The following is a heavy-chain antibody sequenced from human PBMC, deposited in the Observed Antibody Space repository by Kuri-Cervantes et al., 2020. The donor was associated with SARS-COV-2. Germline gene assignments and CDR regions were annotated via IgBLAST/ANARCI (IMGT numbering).Heavy chain of an antibody. CDR2: IWYDGSNK. CDR1: GFTFSSYG. V-gene: IGHV3-33*08. J-gene: IGHJ4*02. D-gene: IGHD3-16*02. Sequence: GGSLRLSCAASGFTFSSYGMHWVRQAPGKGLEWVAVIWYDGSNKYYADSVKGRFTISRDNSKNTLYLQMNSLRAEDTVVYYCARDTVRGVIRYYFDYWGQGTLVTVSS. CDR3: ARDTVRGVIRYYFDY.